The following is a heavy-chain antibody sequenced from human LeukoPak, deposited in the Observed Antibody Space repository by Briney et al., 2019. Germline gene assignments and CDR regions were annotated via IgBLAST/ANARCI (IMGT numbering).Heavy chain of an antibody. CDR3: AREGDYTEAPRDWFDP. CDR2: IYYSGST. J-gene: IGHJ5*02. CDR1: GGSISSYY. D-gene: IGHD4-11*01. Sequence: PSETLSLTCTVSGGSISSYYWSWIRQPPGKGLEWTGCIYYSGSTNYNPSLKSRVTISVDTSKNQFSLKLSSVTAADTAVYYCAREGDYTEAPRDWFDPWGQGTLVTVSS. V-gene: IGHV4-59*01.